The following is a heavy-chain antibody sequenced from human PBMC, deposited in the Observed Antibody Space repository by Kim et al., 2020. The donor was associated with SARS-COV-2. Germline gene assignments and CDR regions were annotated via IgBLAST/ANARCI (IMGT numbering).Heavy chain of an antibody. CDR1: GLTFSDYY. D-gene: IGHD6-13*01. CDR3: ARDGGGGSWRRWFDP. J-gene: IGHJ5*02. CDR2: ISSSSSYT. V-gene: IGHV3-11*06. Sequence: GGSLRLSCAASGLTFSDYYMSWIRQAPGKGLEWVSYISSSSSYTNYADSVKGRFTISRDNAKNSLYLQMNSLRAEDTAVYYCARDGGGGSWRRWFDPWGQGTLVTVSS.